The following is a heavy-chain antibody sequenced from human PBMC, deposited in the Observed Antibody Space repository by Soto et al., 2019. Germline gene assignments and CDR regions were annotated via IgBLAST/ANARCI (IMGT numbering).Heavy chain of an antibody. D-gene: IGHD6-13*01. V-gene: IGHV3-21*01. CDR2: ISSSSSYI. Sequence: GGSLRLSCAASGFTFSSYSMNWVRQAPGKGLEWVSSISSSSSYIYYADSVKGRFTLSRDNAKNSLYLQMNSLRAEDTAVYYCERDGAAGTRGFDYWGQGTLVTVSP. CDR3: ERDGAAGTRGFDY. CDR1: GFTFSSYS. J-gene: IGHJ4*02.